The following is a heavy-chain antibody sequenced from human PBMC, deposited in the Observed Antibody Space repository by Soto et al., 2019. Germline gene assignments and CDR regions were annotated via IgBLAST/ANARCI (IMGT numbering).Heavy chain of an antibody. D-gene: IGHD6-13*01. V-gene: IGHV3-13*01. CDR2: IGTAGDT. Sequence: GGSLRLSCAASGFTFSSYDMHWVRQATGKGLEWVSAIGTAGDTYYPGSVKGRFTISRENAKNSLYLQMNSLRAGDTAVYYCARESSWFQGMDVWGQGTTVTVSS. CDR1: GFTFSSYD. J-gene: IGHJ6*02. CDR3: ARESSWFQGMDV.